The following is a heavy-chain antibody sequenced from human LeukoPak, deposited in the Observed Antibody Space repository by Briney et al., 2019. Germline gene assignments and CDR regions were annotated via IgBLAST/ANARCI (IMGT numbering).Heavy chain of an antibody. CDR1: GGTFGSYA. V-gene: IGHV1-69*06. CDR3: ARDWGYCSGGSCYSPFDY. CDR2: IIPIFGTA. J-gene: IGHJ4*02. D-gene: IGHD2-15*01. Sequence: GASVKVSCKASGGTFGSYAISWVRQAPGQGLEWMGRIIPIFGTANYAQKFQGRVTITADKSTSTAYMELSSLRSEDTAVYYCARDWGYCSGGSCYSPFDYWGQGTLVTVSS.